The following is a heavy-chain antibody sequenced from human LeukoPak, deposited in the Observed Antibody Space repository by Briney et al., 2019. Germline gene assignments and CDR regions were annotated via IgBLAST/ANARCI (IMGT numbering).Heavy chain of an antibody. CDR3: ARDPFDYGDYYYYGMDV. Sequence: SETLSLTCTVSGGSISSSSYYWGWIRQPPGKGLEWIGSIYYSGSTYYNPSLKSRVTISVDTSKNQFSLKLSSVTAADTAVYYCARDPFDYGDYYYYGMDVWGQGTTVTVSS. D-gene: IGHD4-17*01. CDR1: GGSISSSSYY. J-gene: IGHJ6*02. CDR2: IYYSGST. V-gene: IGHV4-39*02.